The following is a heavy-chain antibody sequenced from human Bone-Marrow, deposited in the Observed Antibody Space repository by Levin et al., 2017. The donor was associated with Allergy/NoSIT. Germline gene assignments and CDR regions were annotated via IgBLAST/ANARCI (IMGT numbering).Heavy chain of an antibody. CDR2: ISYDGLNK. CDR3: VRGQIYFGELLPDP. D-gene: IGHD3-10*01. Sequence: SGGSLRLSCAASGFNFRDYSMHWVRQAPGKGLEWVSFISYDGLNKFYADSVKGRFTISRDTSNNILSLQVNALRPADAAVYYCVRGQIYFGELLPDPWGQGTLVTVSS. CDR1: GFNFRDYS. V-gene: IGHV3-30-3*01. J-gene: IGHJ5*02.